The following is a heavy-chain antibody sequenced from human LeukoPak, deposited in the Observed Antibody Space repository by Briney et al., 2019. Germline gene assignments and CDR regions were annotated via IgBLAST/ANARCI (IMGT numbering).Heavy chain of an antibody. J-gene: IGHJ4*02. CDR1: GSGFTSYC. CDR2: IYPGDCNT. V-gene: IGHV5-51*01. Sequence: GASLKISCNGSGSGFTSYCIGWVRPARGKGLEWMGIIYPGDCNTRYSTSFQGQVTISADKSISTAYLQWSSLKASDTAMYYCARSPPGYSSGWYPSFVDYWGQGTLVTVSS. CDR3: ARSPPGYSSGWYPSFVDY. D-gene: IGHD6-19*01.